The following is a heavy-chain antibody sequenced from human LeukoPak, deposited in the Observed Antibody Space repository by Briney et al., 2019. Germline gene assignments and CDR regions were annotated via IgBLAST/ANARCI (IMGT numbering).Heavy chain of an antibody. D-gene: IGHD2-2*03. V-gene: IGHV4-39*01. CDR3: ARHGYCSSTSCYKDVGFDP. Sequence: PSHTVSLTRPVAGGSISSSRYCWGWIRQPPGKGLEWLGIIYYCGTTYFNPSLKSRVTISVDTSKNQFSLKLSSVTAADTAVYYCARHGYCSSTSCYKDVGFDPWGQGTLVTVSS. CDR1: GGSISSSRYC. J-gene: IGHJ5*02. CDR2: IYYCGTT.